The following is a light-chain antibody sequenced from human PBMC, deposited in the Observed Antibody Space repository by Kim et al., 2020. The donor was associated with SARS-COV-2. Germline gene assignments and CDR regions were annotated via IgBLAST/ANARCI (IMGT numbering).Light chain of an antibody. J-gene: IGKJ1*01. Sequence: PSVVACMARPCRLHSNGYTCLEWYQLKPGQSPQLLIDSAVTLTAGVPDRFSGSGSDRNFTLKISKVEADDDGVYYCKQYLLIPRTFGQGTKVDIK. CDR3: KQYLLIPRT. CDR1: PCRLHSNGYTC. CDR2: SAV. V-gene: IGKV2-28*01.